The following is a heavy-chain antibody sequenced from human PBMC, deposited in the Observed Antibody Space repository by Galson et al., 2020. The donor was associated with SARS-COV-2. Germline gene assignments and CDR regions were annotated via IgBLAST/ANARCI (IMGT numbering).Heavy chain of an antibody. D-gene: IGHD6-6*01. V-gene: IGHV4-39*07. Sequence: ASETLSLTCTVSGGSISSSSYYWGWIRQPPGKGLEWIGNIYFSGSTNYNPSLKSRVTISVDTSKNQFSLKLSSVTAADTAVYYCARRASSSEAYFDYWGQGTLVTVSS. CDR1: GGSISSSSYY. CDR2: IYFSGST. CDR3: ARRASSSEAYFDY. J-gene: IGHJ4*02.